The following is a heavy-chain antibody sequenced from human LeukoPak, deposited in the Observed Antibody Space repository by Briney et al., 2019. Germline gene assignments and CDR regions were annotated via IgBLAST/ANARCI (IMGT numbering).Heavy chain of an antibody. CDR2: ISGRADRT. J-gene: IGHJ4*02. Sequence: GGSLRLSCAASGFTFDDYAMHWVRQAPGKGLEWVSAISGRADRTYYADSVKGRLTISRDNYKNTLNLQMNSLRAEDTAIYYCAKESPYTSPRNYYFETWGQGTLVTVSS. CDR1: GFTFDDYA. CDR3: AKESPYTSPRNYYFET. V-gene: IGHV3-23*01. D-gene: IGHD1-14*01.